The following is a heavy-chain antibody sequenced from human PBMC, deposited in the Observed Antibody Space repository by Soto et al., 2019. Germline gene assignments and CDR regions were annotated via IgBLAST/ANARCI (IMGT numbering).Heavy chain of an antibody. D-gene: IGHD1-26*01. V-gene: IGHV3-64D*09. J-gene: IGHJ4*02. CDR2: ISSNGGST. CDR3: VKDGTNAGIVGATRDY. Sequence: GGSLRLSCSASGFTFSSYAMHWVRQAPGKGLEYVSAISSNGGSTYYADSVKGRFTISRDNSKNTLYLQMSSLRAEDTAVYYCVKDGTNAGIVGATRDYWGQGTLVTVSS. CDR1: GFTFSSYA.